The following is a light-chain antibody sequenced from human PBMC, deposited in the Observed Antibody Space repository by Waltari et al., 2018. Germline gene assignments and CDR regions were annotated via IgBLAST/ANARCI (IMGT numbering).Light chain of an antibody. CDR1: QSISSW. CDR2: KAS. J-gene: IGKJ1*01. V-gene: IGKV1-5*03. CDR3: QQYNSFSPA. Sequence: DIQMTQSPSTLSASVGDRVTITCRASQSISSWLAWYQQKQGKAPKLPIYKASSLESGVPSRFSGSGSGTEFTLSISSLQPDDFATYYCQQYNSFSPAFGHGTKVEIK.